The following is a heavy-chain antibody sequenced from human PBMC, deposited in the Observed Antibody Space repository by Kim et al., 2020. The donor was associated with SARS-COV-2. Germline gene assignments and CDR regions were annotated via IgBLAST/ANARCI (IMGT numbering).Heavy chain of an antibody. D-gene: IGHD6-19*01. V-gene: IGHV1-46*01. Sequence: QKSQGRVTMTRDTSRSTVYMDLSSLRSDDTAVYYCARVISGSRGWFHFDYWGQGTLGTVSS. CDR3: ARVISGSRGWFHFDY. J-gene: IGHJ4*02.